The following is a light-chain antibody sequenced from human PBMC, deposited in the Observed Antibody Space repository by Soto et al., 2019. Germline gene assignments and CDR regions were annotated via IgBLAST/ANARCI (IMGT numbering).Light chain of an antibody. Sequence: DVQITQSPSTVSASVGDRVTITCRASRSISSWLAWYQQKPGKAPKLLIYKASSLESGVPSRFSGSGSGTEFTLTISSLQPDDFATYYCQQYNSYPWTFGQGTKVDIK. CDR2: KAS. CDR3: QQYNSYPWT. V-gene: IGKV1-5*03. J-gene: IGKJ1*01. CDR1: RSISSW.